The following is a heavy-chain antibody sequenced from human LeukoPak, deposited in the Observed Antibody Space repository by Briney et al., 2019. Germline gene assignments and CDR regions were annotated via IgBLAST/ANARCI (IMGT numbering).Heavy chain of an antibody. CDR3: AKEGTYPIITYDS. D-gene: IGHD3-10*01. Sequence: GGSLTLSCAASGFTFSSYWMNWVRQAPGKGLEWVANIKRDGNEKNYVDSVRGRFSISRDNAKNSLYLQMDSLRAEDTAVYYCAKEGTYPIITYDSWGQGALVTVSS. V-gene: IGHV3-7*01. CDR2: IKRDGNEK. J-gene: IGHJ5*01. CDR1: GFTFSSYW.